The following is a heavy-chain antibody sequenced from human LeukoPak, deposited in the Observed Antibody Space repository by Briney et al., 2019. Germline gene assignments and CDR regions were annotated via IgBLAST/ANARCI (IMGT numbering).Heavy chain of an antibody. CDR1: GGTFSSYA. V-gene: IGHV1-69*13. J-gene: IGHJ4*02. CDR3: AKGGVPAAMNRMDY. D-gene: IGHD2-2*01. Sequence: ASVKVSCKASGGTFSSYAISWVRQAPGQGLEWMGGIIPIFGTANYAQKFQGRVTITADESTSTAYMELSSLRSEDTAVYYCAKGGVPAAMNRMDYWGQGTLVTVSS. CDR2: IIPIFGTA.